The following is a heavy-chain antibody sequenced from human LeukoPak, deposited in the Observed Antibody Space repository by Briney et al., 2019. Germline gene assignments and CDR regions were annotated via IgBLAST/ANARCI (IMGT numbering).Heavy chain of an antibody. CDR2: IWYDGSNK. CDR3: AREYLDSSGWYAYFDF. Sequence: GGSLRLSCAASGFTFSSYGMHWVRQAPGKGLEWVAVIWYDGSNKYYADSVRGRFTISRDNSKNTLYLQMNSLRAEDTAVYYCAREYLDSSGWYAYFDFWGQGTLVTVSS. J-gene: IGHJ4*02. D-gene: IGHD6-19*01. CDR1: GFTFSSYG. V-gene: IGHV3-33*01.